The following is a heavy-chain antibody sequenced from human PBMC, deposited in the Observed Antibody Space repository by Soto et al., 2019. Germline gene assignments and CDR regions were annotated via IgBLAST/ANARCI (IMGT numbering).Heavy chain of an antibody. Sequence: GASVKVSCKASGYTFTTYALHWVRQAPGQQGQRLEWLGRINAGNGKTTYSQKFQDRVTITRDAFATTAYMELSRLTSDDTAVYYCAREGATDYYFDYWGQGTLVTVSS. J-gene: IGHJ4*02. CDR3: AREGATDYYFDY. D-gene: IGHD1-26*01. CDR1: GYTFTTYA. V-gene: IGHV1-3*01. CDR2: INAGNGKT.